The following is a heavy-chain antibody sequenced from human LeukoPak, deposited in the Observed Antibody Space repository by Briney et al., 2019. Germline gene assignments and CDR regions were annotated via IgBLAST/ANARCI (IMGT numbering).Heavy chain of an antibody. D-gene: IGHD4-17*01. CDR3: AQEKYGDYEKSFDY. Sequence: PSQTLSLTCSVSGGSISSGSYYWTWIRQPAGKGLEWIGRIYTSGSTNYNPSLKSRVTISVDTSKNQFSLKMTSVTAADTAVDYGAQEKYGDYEKSFDYWGQGTLVTASS. V-gene: IGHV4-61*02. CDR2: IYTSGST. CDR1: GGSISSGSYY. J-gene: IGHJ4*02.